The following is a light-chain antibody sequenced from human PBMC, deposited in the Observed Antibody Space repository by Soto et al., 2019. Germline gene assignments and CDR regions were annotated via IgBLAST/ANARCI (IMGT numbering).Light chain of an antibody. CDR1: QSIRTN. J-gene: IGKJ3*01. Sequence: EIVLTQSPATLSVSAGGTVTLSCRASQSIRTNVAWYQQIPGQAPRLLVYGAPTRATGVPARFSGRGSGIEFTLTISSLQSEDSAFYYCRQDFNWPLTWTFGPGTKVDIK. CDR2: GAP. CDR3: RQDFNWPLTWT. V-gene: IGKV3-15*01.